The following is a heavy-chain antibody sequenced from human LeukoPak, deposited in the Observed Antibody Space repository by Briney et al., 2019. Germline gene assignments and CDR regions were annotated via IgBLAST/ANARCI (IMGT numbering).Heavy chain of an antibody. CDR3: ARGEDIVVVPAAMRFDP. Sequence: SETLSLTCAVYGGSFSRYYWSWIRQPPGKGLEGIGEINHSGSTNYNPSLKSRVTISVDTSKNQFSLKLSSVTAADTAVYYCARGEDIVVVPAAMRFDPWGQGTLVTVSS. J-gene: IGHJ5*02. CDR2: INHSGST. D-gene: IGHD2-2*01. CDR1: GGSFSRYY. V-gene: IGHV4-34*01.